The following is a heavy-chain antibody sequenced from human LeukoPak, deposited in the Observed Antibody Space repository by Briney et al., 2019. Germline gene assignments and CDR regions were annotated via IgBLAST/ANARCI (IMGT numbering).Heavy chain of an antibody. D-gene: IGHD1-26*01. Sequence: PGGSLRLSCAASGFTFSGFAMSWVRRTPGKGLEWIGSMYYDGSTYHNPSLKSRVTISVDTSNNQFSLKLTSVTAADTAVYFCARRSDSGSDDGEDYFDYWGQGTLVTVSS. CDR3: ARRSDSGSDDGEDYFDY. CDR1: GFTFSGFA. CDR2: MYYDGST. J-gene: IGHJ4*02. V-gene: IGHV4-59*05.